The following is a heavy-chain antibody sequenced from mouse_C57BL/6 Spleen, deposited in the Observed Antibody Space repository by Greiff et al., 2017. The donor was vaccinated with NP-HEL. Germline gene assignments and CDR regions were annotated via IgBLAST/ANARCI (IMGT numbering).Heavy chain of an antibody. Sequence: VKLMESGPGLVQPSQSLSITCTVSGFSFTSYGVHWVRQPPGKGLEWLGVIWSGGSTDYNAAFISRLSISKDNSKSQVFFKMNSLQADDTAIYYCAIQLRLHYYAMDYWGQGTSVTVSS. CDR2: IWSGGST. CDR3: AIQLRLHYYAMDY. D-gene: IGHD3-2*02. V-gene: IGHV2-4*01. J-gene: IGHJ4*01. CDR1: GFSFTSYG.